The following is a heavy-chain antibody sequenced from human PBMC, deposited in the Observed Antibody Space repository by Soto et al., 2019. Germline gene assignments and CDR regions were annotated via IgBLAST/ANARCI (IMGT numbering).Heavy chain of an antibody. Sequence: GGSLRLSCAASGFTFSDYYMSWIRQAPGKGLEWVSYISSSSSYTNYADSVKGRFTISRDNAKNSLYLQMNSLRAEDTAVYYCASMRVYCSSTSCYRTSFDYWGQGTLVTVSS. J-gene: IGHJ4*02. CDR2: ISSSSSYT. CDR3: ASMRVYCSSTSCYRTSFDY. CDR1: GFTFSDYY. V-gene: IGHV3-11*06. D-gene: IGHD2-2*01.